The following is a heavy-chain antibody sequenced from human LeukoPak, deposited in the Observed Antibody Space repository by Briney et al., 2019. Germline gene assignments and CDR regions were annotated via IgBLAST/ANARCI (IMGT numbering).Heavy chain of an antibody. J-gene: IGHJ4*02. D-gene: IGHD3-3*01. CDR3: ARDHDTSLYDFWSGGVFHY. Sequence: GSLRLSCVASGFTFSSYWMYWVRQDPGKGLVWVSGMKGDGSDTTYADSVKGRFTISRDNAKNSLYLQMNSLRAEDTAVYYCARDHDTSLYDFWSGGVFHYWGQGTLVAVSS. CDR1: GFTFSSYW. CDR2: MKGDGSDT. V-gene: IGHV3-74*01.